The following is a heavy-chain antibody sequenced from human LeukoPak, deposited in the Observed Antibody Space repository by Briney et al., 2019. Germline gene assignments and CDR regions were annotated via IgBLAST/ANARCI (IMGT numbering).Heavy chain of an antibody. J-gene: IGHJ4*02. V-gene: IGHV3-64D*09. CDR1: GFTFSSFA. CDR3: VKSPHASSSYFDY. Sequence: GGSLRLSCSASGFTFSSFAMHWVRHAPGKGLEYVSAINSNGDITDYADSVKGRFTISRDNSKNTLYLQMSSLRAEDTAIYYCVKSPHASSSYFDYWGQGTLVTVSS. D-gene: IGHD6-13*01. CDR2: INSNGDIT.